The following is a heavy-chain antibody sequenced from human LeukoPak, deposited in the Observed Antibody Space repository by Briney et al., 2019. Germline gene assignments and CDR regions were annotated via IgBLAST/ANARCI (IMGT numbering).Heavy chain of an antibody. CDR1: GYTFSSHG. Sequence: GGSLRLSCAASGYTFSSHGLTWVRQAPGKGLEWVSTINGAGDNTYYAETVKGRFTISRDNSKNTLYLQMHSLRAEDTAIYYCAKVSVCYGCYLDYWGQGTLGTVS. CDR3: AKVSVCYGCYLDY. D-gene: IGHD3-16*01. J-gene: IGHJ4*02. V-gene: IGHV3-23*01. CDR2: INGAGDNT.